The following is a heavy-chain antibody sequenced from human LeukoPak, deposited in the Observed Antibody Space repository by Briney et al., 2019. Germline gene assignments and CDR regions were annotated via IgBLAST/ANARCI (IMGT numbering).Heavy chain of an antibody. Sequence: PGGSLRLSCAASGFTFSSYAMHWVRQAPGKGLEWVAVISYDGSNKYYADSVKGRFTISRDNSKNTLYLQMNSLRAEDTAVYYCARDGLLQQLWRRDINWFDPWGQGTLVTVSS. CDR1: GFTFSSYA. CDR2: ISYDGSNK. D-gene: IGHD6-13*01. V-gene: IGHV3-30*04. J-gene: IGHJ5*02. CDR3: ARDGLLQQLWRRDINWFDP.